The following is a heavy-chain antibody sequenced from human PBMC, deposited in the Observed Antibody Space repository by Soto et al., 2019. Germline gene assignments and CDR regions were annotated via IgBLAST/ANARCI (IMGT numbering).Heavy chain of an antibody. V-gene: IGHV3-74*03. Sequence: EVQLVESGGGLVQPGGSLRLSCAASGFTFSSYWMHWVRQDPGKGLVWVSSINTDGTATQYADSVKGRFTVSRDNAKNTLYLQMNSLRAEDTAVYYCAKDLSWGQCDYWGQGTLVTVSS. D-gene: IGHD3-16*01. CDR1: GFTFSSYW. CDR3: AKDLSWGQCDY. CDR2: INTDGTAT. J-gene: IGHJ4*02.